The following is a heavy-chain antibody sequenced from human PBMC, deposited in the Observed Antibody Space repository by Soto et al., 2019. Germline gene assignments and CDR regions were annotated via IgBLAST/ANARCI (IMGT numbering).Heavy chain of an antibody. CDR1: GFTFSNSW. CDR3: TTDRGYLTFDY. Sequence: EVQLVESGGGLVQPGGSLRLSCAASGFTFSNSWMNWVRQAPGKGLEWVANIKEDGTAKYYLDSVKGRFTVSRDSVKNSLYLQMNSLRAEDTAMYYCTTDRGYLTFDYWGPGTLVTVSS. J-gene: IGHJ4*02. CDR2: IKEDGTAK. V-gene: IGHV3-7*01. D-gene: IGHD3-22*01.